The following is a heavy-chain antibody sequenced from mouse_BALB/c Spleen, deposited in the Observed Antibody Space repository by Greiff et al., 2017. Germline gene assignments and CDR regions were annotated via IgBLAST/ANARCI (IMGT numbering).Heavy chain of an antibody. Sequence: VQLQQSGAELVKPGASVKLSCTASGFNIKDTYMHWVKQRPEQGLEWIGRIDPANGNTKYDPKFQGKATKTADTSSNTAYLQLSSLTSGDTAVYYCARRGGYYYGSSYKEGAMDYWGQGTSVTVSS. D-gene: IGHD1-1*01. CDR1: GFNIKDTY. CDR2: IDPANGNT. V-gene: IGHV14-3*02. CDR3: ARRGGYYYGSSYKEGAMDY. J-gene: IGHJ4*01.